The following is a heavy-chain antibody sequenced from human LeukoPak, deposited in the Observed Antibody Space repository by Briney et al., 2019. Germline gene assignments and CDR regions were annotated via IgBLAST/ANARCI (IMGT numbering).Heavy chain of an antibody. D-gene: IGHD2-15*01. CDR1: GVTLRTNY. J-gene: IGHJ6*03. CDR2: IYAGGSI. V-gene: IGHV3-66*02. CDR3: ASPGLQSNYYYYYIDV. Sequence: GGSLRLSCAISGVTLRTNYISWVRQAPGKGLEWVSIIYAGGSIYFADSVKGRFTISRDISKSTVYLQVNSLRPEDTAVYHCASPGLQSNYYYYYIDVWGKGTTVTVSS.